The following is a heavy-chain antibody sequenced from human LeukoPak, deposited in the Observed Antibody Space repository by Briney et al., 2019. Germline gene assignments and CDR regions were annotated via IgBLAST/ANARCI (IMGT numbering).Heavy chain of an antibody. J-gene: IGHJ2*01. D-gene: IGHD4-17*01. CDR3: AKALGVDYGDYWYFDL. CDR1: GFTFDDYA. Sequence: GGSLRLSCAASGFTFDDYAMHWVRQAPGRGLEWVSGISWNSGSIGYADSVKGRFTISRDNSKNSLYLQMNSLRAEDTALYYCAKALGVDYGDYWYFDLWGRGTLVTVSS. CDR2: ISWNSGSI. V-gene: IGHV3-9*01.